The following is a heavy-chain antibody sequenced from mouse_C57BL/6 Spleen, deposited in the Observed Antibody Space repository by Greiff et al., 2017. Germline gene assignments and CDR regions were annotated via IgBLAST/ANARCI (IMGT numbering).Heavy chain of an antibody. CDR2: IDPETGGT. V-gene: IGHV1-15*01. CDR1: GYTFTDYE. D-gene: IGHD6-1*01. J-gene: IGHJ4*01. Sequence: QVQLKQSGAELVRPGASVTLSCKASGYTFTDYEMHWVKQTPVHGLEWIGAIDPETGGTAYNQKFKGKAILTADKSSSTAYMELRSLTSEDSAVYYCTRGVPPLYAMDYRGQGTSVTVSS. CDR3: TRGVPPLYAMDY.